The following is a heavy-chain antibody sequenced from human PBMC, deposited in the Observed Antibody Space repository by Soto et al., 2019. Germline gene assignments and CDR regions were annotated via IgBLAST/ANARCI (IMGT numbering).Heavy chain of an antibody. CDR2: IIVSGGST. CDR3: AKVAVAGEASDY. J-gene: IGHJ4*02. Sequence: GGSLGLSCASSGVPFIGYAMSCGRQAPGQGLDGFSAIIVSGGSTYYADSVKGRFTVSRDNSKNTLYLTRNSLRAEATAVYYCAKVAVAGEASDYWGQGALVTLSS. CDR1: GVPFIGYA. D-gene: IGHD6-19*01. V-gene: IGHV3-23*01.